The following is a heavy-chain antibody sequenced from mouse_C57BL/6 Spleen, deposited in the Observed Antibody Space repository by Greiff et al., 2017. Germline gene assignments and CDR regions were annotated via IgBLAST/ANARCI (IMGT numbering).Heavy chain of an antibody. CDR3: ARVPYYYGSSPYYAMDY. D-gene: IGHD1-1*01. CDR2: INPNNGVT. V-gene: IGHV1-22*01. Sequence: VQLQQSGPELVKPGASVKMSCKASGYTFTDYNMHWVKQSHGKSLEWIGYINPNNGVTSYNQKFKGKATLTVNKSSSTAYMELRGLTSEESAVXYCARVPYYYGSSPYYAMDYGGQGTSGTVSS. J-gene: IGHJ4*01. CDR1: GYTFTDYN.